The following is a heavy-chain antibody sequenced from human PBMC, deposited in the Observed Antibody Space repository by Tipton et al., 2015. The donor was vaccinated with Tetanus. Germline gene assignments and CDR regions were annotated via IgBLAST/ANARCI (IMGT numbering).Heavy chain of an antibody. CDR2: IYYSGST. CDR1: GGSISSGGYY. D-gene: IGHD3-22*01. J-gene: IGHJ4*02. CDR3: VTSRDSSGYYYYFDY. V-gene: IGHV4-31*03. Sequence: TLSLTCTVSGGSISSGGYYWSWIRQHPGKGLEWIGYIYYSGSTYYNPSLKSRVTISVDTSKNQFSLKLSSVTAGDTAVYYCVTSRDSSGYYYYFDYWGQGTLVTVSS.